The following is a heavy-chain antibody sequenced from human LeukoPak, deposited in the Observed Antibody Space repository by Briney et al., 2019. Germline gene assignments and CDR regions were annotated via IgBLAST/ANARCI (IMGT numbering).Heavy chain of an antibody. V-gene: IGHV3-21*01. CDR1: GFTFSKHG. CDR3: ARETRDYTSSWGNY. Sequence: PGGSLRLSCAASGFTFSKHGMHWVRQAPGKGLEWVSSISTSSTYMYYADSVKGRFTISRDNAKNTLYLHMNSLRAEDTAMYYCARETRDYTSSWGNYWGQGTLVTVSS. D-gene: IGHD6-13*01. CDR2: ISTSSTYM. J-gene: IGHJ4*02.